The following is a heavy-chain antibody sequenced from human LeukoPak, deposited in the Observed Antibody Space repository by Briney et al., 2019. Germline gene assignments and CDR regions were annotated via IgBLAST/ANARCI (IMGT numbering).Heavy chain of an antibody. CDR3: ARWPYCSGGSCSVDV. V-gene: IGHV1-18*01. Sequence: ASVKVSCKASGYTFTNYGISWVRQAPGQGLEWMGWISAYNGNTNYAQKLQGRVTMTTDTSTSTAYVELRSLRSDDTAVYYCARWPYCSGGSCSVDVWGKGTTVTVSS. J-gene: IGHJ6*04. CDR2: ISAYNGNT. CDR1: GYTFTNYG. D-gene: IGHD2-15*01.